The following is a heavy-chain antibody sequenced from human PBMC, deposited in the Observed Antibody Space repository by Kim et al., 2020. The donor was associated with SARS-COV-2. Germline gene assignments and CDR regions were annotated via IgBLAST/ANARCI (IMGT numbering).Heavy chain of an antibody. V-gene: IGHV1-69*13. CDR2: IIPIFGTA. J-gene: IGHJ4*02. CDR3: ASRNTAHKYYFDY. Sequence: SVKVSCKASGGTFSSYAISWVRQAPGQGLEWMGGIIPIFGTANYAQKFQGRVTITADESTSTASMELSSLRSEDTAVYYCASRNTAHKYYFDYWGQGTLVTVSS. D-gene: IGHD5-18*01. CDR1: GGTFSSYA.